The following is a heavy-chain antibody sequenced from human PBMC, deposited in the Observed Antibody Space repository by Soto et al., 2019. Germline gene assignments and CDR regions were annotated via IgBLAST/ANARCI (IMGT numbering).Heavy chain of an antibody. CDR3: TRDDYSSVAYYGMDV. J-gene: IGHJ6*02. Sequence: EAQLVESGGGLVQPGGSLRLYCVGTGFRFSIYWMNWVRQAPGKGLVLVSRVNSDGITTTYADSVRGRFTVSRDNANNTLYLEMNNLRAEDTAVYYCTRDDYSSVAYYGMDVCGQGTTVTVSS. D-gene: IGHD6-25*01. CDR2: VNSDGITT. CDR1: GFRFSIYW. V-gene: IGHV3-74*01.